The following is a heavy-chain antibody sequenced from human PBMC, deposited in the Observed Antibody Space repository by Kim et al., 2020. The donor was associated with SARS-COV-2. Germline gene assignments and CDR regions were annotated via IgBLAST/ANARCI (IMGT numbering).Heavy chain of an antibody. D-gene: IGHD3-9*01. CDR2: IDPSDSYT. CDR1: GYSFTSYW. CDR3: ARQPGDGYDILTGYYLSSYNWFDP. Sequence: GESLKISCKGSGYSFTSYWISWVRQMPGKGLEWMGRIDPSDSYTNYSPSFQGHVTISADKSISTAYLQWSSLKASDTAMYYCARQPGDGYDILTGYYLSSYNWFDPWGQGTLVTVSS. J-gene: IGHJ5*02. V-gene: IGHV5-10-1*01.